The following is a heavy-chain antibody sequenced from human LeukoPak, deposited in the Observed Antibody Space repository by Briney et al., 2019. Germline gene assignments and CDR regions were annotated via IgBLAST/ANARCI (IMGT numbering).Heavy chain of an antibody. CDR1: GFTFSSYW. D-gene: IGHD3-10*01. V-gene: IGHV3-23*01. J-gene: IGHJ4*02. CDR3: EDGSGSC. Sequence: GGSLRLSCAASGFTFSSYWMNWVRQAPGKGLEWVSGISGSGGSTYYADSVKGRFTISRDNSKNTLYLQMNSLRAEDTAVYYCEDGSGSCWGQGTLVTVSS. CDR2: ISGSGGST.